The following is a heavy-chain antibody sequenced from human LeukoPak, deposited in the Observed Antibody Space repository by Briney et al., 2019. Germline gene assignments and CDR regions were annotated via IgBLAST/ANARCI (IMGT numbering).Heavy chain of an antibody. D-gene: IGHD3-10*01. CDR2: IYYSGST. CDR1: GGSISSYY. CDR3: ARGKYYYGSGSYYNPYYFDY. V-gene: IGHV4-59*08. J-gene: IGHJ4*02. Sequence: PSETLFLTCTVSGGSISSYYWSWIRQPPGKGLEWIGYIYYSGSTNYNPSLKSRVTISVDTSKNQFSLKLSSVTAADTAVYYCARGKYYYGSGSYYNPYYFDYWGQGTLVTVSS.